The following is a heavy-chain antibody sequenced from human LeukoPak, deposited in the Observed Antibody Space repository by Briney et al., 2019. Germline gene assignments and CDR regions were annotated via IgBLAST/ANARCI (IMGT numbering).Heavy chain of an antibody. V-gene: IGHV3-7*01. J-gene: IGHJ4*02. Sequence: PGGSLRLSCAASGFTFSSYWMSWVRQAPGKGLEWVANIKQDGSEKYYVDSVKGRFTISRDNAKNSLYLQMNSLRAEDTAVYYCARDDCSGGSCYLDYWGQGTLVTVSS. CDR3: ARDDCSGGSCYLDY. CDR1: GFTFSSYW. D-gene: IGHD2-15*01. CDR2: IKQDGSEK.